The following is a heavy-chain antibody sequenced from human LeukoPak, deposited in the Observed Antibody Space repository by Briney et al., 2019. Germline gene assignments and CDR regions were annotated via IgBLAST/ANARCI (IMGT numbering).Heavy chain of an antibody. CDR3: AKDRYLWIQLWHPTTIFDY. J-gene: IGHJ4*02. V-gene: IGHV3-7*03. CDR1: GFTFSDYW. CDR2: IKPVGSEK. D-gene: IGHD5-18*01. Sequence: PGGSLRLSCATSGFTFSDYWMSWVRQAPGKGLEWVANIKPVGSEKYYVDSVKGRFTISRDNAKNSVYLQMNSLRAEDTAVYYCAKDRYLWIQLWHPTTIFDYWGQGTLVTVSS.